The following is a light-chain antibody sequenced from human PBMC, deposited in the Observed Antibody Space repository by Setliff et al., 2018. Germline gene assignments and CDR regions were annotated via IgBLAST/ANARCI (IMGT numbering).Light chain of an antibody. CDR3: CAYTSSTTYV. CDR2: QVT. J-gene: IGLJ1*01. V-gene: IGLV2-8*01. Sequence: QSALTQPPSASGSPGQSVTISCTGTSSDISPYNYVSWYQQHPGKAPKLMIYQVTQRPSGVPDRFSGSKSGDTASLTVSGLQAEDEADYYCCAYTSSTTYVFGTGTKVTVL. CDR1: SSDISPYNY.